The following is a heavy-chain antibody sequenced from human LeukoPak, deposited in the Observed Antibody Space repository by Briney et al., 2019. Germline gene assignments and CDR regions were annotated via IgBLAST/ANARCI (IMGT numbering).Heavy chain of an antibody. V-gene: IGHV4-34*01. CDR1: GGSFSGYY. CDR2: INHSGST. Sequence: KPSETLSLTCAVYGGSFSGYYWSWIRQPPGKGLEWIGEINHSGSTNYNPSLKSRVTISVDTSKNQFSLKLSSVTAADTAVYYCARRPYSSSWYRTNWFDPWGQGTLVTVSS. CDR3: ARRPYSSSWYRTNWFDP. D-gene: IGHD6-13*01. J-gene: IGHJ5*02.